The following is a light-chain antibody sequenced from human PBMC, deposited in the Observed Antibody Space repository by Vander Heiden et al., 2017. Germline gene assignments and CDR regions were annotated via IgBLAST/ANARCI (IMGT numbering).Light chain of an antibody. J-gene: IGKJ2*02. V-gene: IGKV1-33*01. Sequence: DIQMTQSPSSLSVSVGDRITITYRASQDIKKYVNWYQQKPGKAPNLLIYDASTLETGVPARFSGSGFGTHFTFTISTLQPEDIATYYCQQEHYLPRTFGQGTKMEIK. CDR3: QQEHYLPRT. CDR1: QDIKKY. CDR2: DAS.